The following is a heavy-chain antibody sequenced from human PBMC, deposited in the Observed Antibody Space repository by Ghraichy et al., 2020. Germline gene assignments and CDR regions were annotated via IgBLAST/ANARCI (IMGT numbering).Heavy chain of an antibody. V-gene: IGHV4-59*01. J-gene: IGHJ4*02. Sequence: SETLSLTCTVSGGSISSYYWSWIRQPPGKGLEWIGYIYYSGSTNYNPSLKSRVTISVDTSKNQFSLKLSSVTAADTAVYYCARGGKLRYSDFGYYFDYWGQETLVTVSS. CDR1: GGSISSYY. CDR3: ARGGKLRYSDFGYYFDY. D-gene: IGHD3-9*01. CDR2: IYYSGST.